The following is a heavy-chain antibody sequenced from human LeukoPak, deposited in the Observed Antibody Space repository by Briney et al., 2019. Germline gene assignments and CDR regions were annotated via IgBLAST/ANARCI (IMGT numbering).Heavy chain of an antibody. Sequence: ASVKVSCKASGGTFSSYAISWVRQAPGQGLEWMGGIIPIFGTANYAQKFQGSVTITADESTSTAYMELSSLRSEDTAVYYCARVLGSSSSSYFDYWGQGTLVTVSS. J-gene: IGHJ4*02. D-gene: IGHD6-6*01. CDR3: ARVLGSSSSSYFDY. CDR1: GGTFSSYA. V-gene: IGHV1-69*13. CDR2: IIPIFGTA.